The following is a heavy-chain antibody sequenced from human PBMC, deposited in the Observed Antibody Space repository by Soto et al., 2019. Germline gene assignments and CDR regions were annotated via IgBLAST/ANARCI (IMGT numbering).Heavy chain of an antibody. CDR1: GYAFATYA. Sequence: GASVKVSCKASGYAFATYAIHWVRQAPGQGLEYMGWINCGNGNTKYSQKLQGRLTITRDTSASTAYMELSSLRSEDTAVYFCAREHDSWSLYAFDMWGQGTMVT. J-gene: IGHJ3*02. CDR3: AREHDSWSLYAFDM. D-gene: IGHD3-3*01. V-gene: IGHV1-3*01. CDR2: INCGNGNT.